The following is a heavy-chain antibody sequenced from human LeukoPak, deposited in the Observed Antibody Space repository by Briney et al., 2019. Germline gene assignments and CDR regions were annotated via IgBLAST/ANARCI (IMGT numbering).Heavy chain of an antibody. J-gene: IGHJ3*02. CDR2: VDYSGST. D-gene: IGHD5-24*01. CDR3: TREDGYNMDDAFDI. CDR1: GGSITTTGDY. V-gene: IGHV4-39*01. Sequence: PSETLSLTCTLSGGSITTTGDYWGWIRQPPGKGLEWIGSVDYSGSTYYNPSLKSRVTISADTSKNQFSLRLSSVTAADTAVYHCTREDGYNMDDAFDIWGQGTMVSVSS.